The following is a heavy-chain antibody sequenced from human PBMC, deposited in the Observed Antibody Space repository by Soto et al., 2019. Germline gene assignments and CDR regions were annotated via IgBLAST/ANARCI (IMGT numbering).Heavy chain of an antibody. CDR3: AREYSSGWFDY. Sequence: QPGGSLRLSCAASGFSFSNSAMQWVRQAPGKGLEWVAGISFDGNNKYYADSVKGRFTISRDTSKNTLYLQMNSLRAEDTAVYYCAREYSSGWFDYWGQGTLVTVSS. D-gene: IGHD6-19*01. V-gene: IGHV3-30-3*01. CDR1: GFSFSNSA. CDR2: ISFDGNNK. J-gene: IGHJ4*02.